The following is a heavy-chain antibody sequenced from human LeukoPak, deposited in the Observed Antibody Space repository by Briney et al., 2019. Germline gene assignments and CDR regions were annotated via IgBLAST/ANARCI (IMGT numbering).Heavy chain of an antibody. CDR3: ARDGEYYDSSGPRDY. J-gene: IGHJ4*02. Sequence: QSGGSLRLSCAASGFTFSSYGMHWVRQAPGKGLEWVAVIWYDGSNKYYADSVKGRFTISRDNSKNTLYLQMNSLRAEDTAVYYCARDGEYYDSSGPRDYWGQGTLVTVSS. V-gene: IGHV3-33*01. CDR1: GFTFSSYG. CDR2: IWYDGSNK. D-gene: IGHD3-22*01.